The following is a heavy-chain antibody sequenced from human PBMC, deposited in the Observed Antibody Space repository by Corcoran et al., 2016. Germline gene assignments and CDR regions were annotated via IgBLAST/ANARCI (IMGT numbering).Heavy chain of an antibody. CDR2: IYSGGST. J-gene: IGHJ4*02. CDR1: GFTVSSNY. D-gene: IGHD3-22*01. CDR3: ATHDSSGYYSLGY. V-gene: IGHV3-53*01. Sequence: EVQLVESGGGLIQPGGSLRLSCAASGFTVSSNYMSWVRQAPGKGLEWVSVIYSGGSTYYADSVKGRFTISRDNSKNTLYLQMNSLRAEETAVYYCATHDSSGYYSLGYWGQGTLVTVSS.